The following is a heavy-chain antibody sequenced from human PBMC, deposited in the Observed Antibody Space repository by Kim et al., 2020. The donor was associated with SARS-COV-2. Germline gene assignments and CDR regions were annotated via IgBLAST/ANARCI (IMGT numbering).Heavy chain of an antibody. CDR1: GFTFSSYG. CDR3: AKVYCSSTSCFGYGMDV. V-gene: IGHV3-30*18. CDR2: ISYDGSNK. J-gene: IGHJ6*02. D-gene: IGHD2-2*01. Sequence: GGSLRLSCAASGFTFSSYGMHWVRQAPGKGLEWVAVISYDGSNKYYADSVKGRFTISRDNSKNTLYLQMNSLRAEDTAVYYCAKVYCSSTSCFGYGMDVWGQGTTVTVSS.